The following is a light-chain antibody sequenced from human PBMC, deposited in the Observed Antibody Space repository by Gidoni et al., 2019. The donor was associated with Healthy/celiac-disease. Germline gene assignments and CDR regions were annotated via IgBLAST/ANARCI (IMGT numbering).Light chain of an antibody. J-gene: IGLJ1*01. CDR1: SLRSYY. V-gene: IGLV3-19*01. CDR2: GKN. Sequence: SELTQDPAVSVALGQTVRITCQGDSLRSYYASWYQQKPGQAPVLVIYGKNNRPAGIPDRFSGSSSGNTASLTITGAQAEDEADYYCNSRDSSGNHYVFGTGTKVTVL. CDR3: NSRDSSGNHYV.